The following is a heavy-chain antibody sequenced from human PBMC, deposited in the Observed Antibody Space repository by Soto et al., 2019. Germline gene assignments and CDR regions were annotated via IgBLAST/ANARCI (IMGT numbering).Heavy chain of an antibody. D-gene: IGHD3-10*01. CDR2: IGTLSDT. J-gene: IGHJ5*02. CDR1: GFTFSTFD. Sequence: PGGSLRLSCAVSGFTFSTFDIHWVRQAPGKGLEWVSGIGTLSDTFYAASVQGRFTISRQNAKNSVYLQMSSLRAGDTAFYYCARGRSFSYDSTPPPMFDPWGQGTLVTVSS. V-gene: IGHV3-13*01. CDR3: ARGRSFSYDSTPPPMFDP.